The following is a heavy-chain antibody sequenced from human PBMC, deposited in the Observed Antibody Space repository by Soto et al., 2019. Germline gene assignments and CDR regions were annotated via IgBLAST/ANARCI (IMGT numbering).Heavy chain of an antibody. CDR1: GFTFNNYA. J-gene: IGHJ4*02. CDR3: AKGRGGSGSLTPRVDF. CDR2: ISGGGDTT. Sequence: EVQLLDSGGGLQPGGSLRLSCAASGFTFNNYAMTWVRQAPGKGLEWVSAISGGGDTTSYADSVKGRFTVSRDGSKNTLYLQMSSLRAEDTALYYCAKGRGGSGSLTPRVDFWGQGTLVTVSS. D-gene: IGHD3-10*01. V-gene: IGHV3-23*01.